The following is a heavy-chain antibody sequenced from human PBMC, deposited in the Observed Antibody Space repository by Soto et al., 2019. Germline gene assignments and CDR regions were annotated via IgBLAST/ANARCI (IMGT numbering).Heavy chain of an antibody. Sequence: QVQLVQSGAEVKKPGSSGTVSCKTSGVSFNNNGIGWVRQAPGHGLEWMGGVSPPFRTSNYARKFQGRISITADASTGTVNMELSSLTSEDTAQYYCARVLYYGSGSYSPYGMDVWGQGTTVTVSS. D-gene: IGHD3-10*01. CDR3: ARVLYYGSGSYSPYGMDV. V-gene: IGHV1-69*01. CDR2: VSPPFRTS. J-gene: IGHJ6*02. CDR1: GVSFNNNG.